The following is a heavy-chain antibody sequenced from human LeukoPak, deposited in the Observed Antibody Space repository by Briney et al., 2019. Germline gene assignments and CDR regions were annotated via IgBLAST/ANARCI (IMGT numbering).Heavy chain of an antibody. J-gene: IGHJ4*02. Sequence: ASVTVSRETSGYTFTTYYMHWVRPAPGQGVEWMGIINPSGGTTNYAQKFQGRVTMTRDTSTTTLYMELSSLRSEDTAVYYCARGRPGSGWSFDYWGQGTLVTVSS. CDR2: INPSGGTT. CDR3: ARGRPGSGWSFDY. D-gene: IGHD6-19*01. V-gene: IGHV1-46*01. CDR1: GYTFTTYY.